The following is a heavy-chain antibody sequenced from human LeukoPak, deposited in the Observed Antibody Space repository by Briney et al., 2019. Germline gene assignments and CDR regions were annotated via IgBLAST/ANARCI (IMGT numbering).Heavy chain of an antibody. J-gene: IGHJ6*03. CDR3: ARVPRSSSYYYYYMDV. V-gene: IGHV7-4-1*02. CDR2: INTNTGNP. CDR1: GYTFTGYY. Sequence: ASVKVSCKASGYTFTGYYMYWVRQAPGQGLEWMGWINTNTGNPTYAQGFTGRFVFSLDTSVSTAYLQISGLKAEDTAVYYCARVPRSSSYYYYYMDVWGKGTTVTVSS. D-gene: IGHD6-6*01.